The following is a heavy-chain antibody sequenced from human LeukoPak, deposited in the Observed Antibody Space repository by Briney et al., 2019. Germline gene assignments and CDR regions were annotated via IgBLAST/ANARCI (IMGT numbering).Heavy chain of an antibody. CDR3: ATYGGYVGFY. Sequence: GGSLRLSCAASGFTFSSYAMSWVRQAPGKGLEWVAAISGSGGSTYYADSVKGRFTISRDNSKTTLYLQMNSLRAEDTAVYYCATYGGYVGFYWGQGTLVTVSS. CDR2: ISGSGGST. J-gene: IGHJ4*02. CDR1: GFTFSSYA. D-gene: IGHD5-12*01. V-gene: IGHV3-23*01.